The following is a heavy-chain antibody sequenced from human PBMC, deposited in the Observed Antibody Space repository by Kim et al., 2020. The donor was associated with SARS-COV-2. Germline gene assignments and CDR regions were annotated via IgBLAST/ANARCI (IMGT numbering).Heavy chain of an antibody. CDR1: GFTFGDYA. Sequence: GGSLRLSCAASGFTFGDYAMHWVRQAPGKGLEWVAGISWDSGSIGYADSVKGRFTISRDNAKNSLYLQMNSLRAEDTALYYCAKACSVWTMGDYLDYCGQRTLVTVSS. CDR2: ISWDSGSI. D-gene: IGHD6-19*01. V-gene: IGHV3-9*01. CDR3: AKACSVWTMGDYLDY. J-gene: IGHJ4*02.